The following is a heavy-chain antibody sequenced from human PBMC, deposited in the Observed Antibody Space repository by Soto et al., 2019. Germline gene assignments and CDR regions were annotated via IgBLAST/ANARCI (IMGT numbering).Heavy chain of an antibody. D-gene: IGHD6-13*01. CDR3: AKAYCSSWYFFDY. Sequence: EEQLLESGGGLVQPGGSLSLSCAASGFTFSSYAMNWVRQTPGKGLEWVSAISGSGGSTYYADSVKGRFTISRDNSKNTLYLKMNSLRAEDTAVDYCAKAYCSSWYFFDYWGQGTLVTVSS. CDR2: ISGSGGST. CDR1: GFTFSSYA. J-gene: IGHJ4*02. V-gene: IGHV3-23*01.